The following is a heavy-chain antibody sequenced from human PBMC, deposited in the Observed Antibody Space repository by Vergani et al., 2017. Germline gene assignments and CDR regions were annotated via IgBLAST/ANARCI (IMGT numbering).Heavy chain of an antibody. Sequence: EVQLVESGGGLVQPGRSLRLSCAASGFTFDDYAMHWVRQAPGKGLEWVSGISWNSGSIGYADSVKGRFTISRDNAKNSLYLQMNSLRAEDTALYYCAKGVYCSSTSCYEGRGYYYGMGVWGQGTTVTFSS. V-gene: IGHV3-9*01. D-gene: IGHD2-2*01. CDR1: GFTFDDYA. J-gene: IGHJ6*02. CDR3: AKGVYCSSTSCYEGRGYYYGMGV. CDR2: ISWNSGSI.